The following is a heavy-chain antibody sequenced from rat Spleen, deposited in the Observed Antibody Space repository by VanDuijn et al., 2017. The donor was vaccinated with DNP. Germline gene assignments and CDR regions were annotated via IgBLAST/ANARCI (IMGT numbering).Heavy chain of an antibody. V-gene: IGHV5S10*01. J-gene: IGHJ2*01. D-gene: IGHD1-11*01. CDR3: ATQTLNSY. CDR2: ISPSGGST. CDR1: GFTFSDYN. Sequence: EVQLVESGGGLVQPGGSLKLSCAASGFTFSDYNMAWVRQAPKKGLEWVATISPSGGSTYYRDSVKGRFTISRDNAKSTLYLQMDSLRSEDTATYYCATQTLNSYWGQGVMVTVSS.